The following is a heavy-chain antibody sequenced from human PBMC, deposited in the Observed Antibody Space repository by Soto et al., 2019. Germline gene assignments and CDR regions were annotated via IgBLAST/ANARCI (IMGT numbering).Heavy chain of an antibody. Sequence: GASVKVSCKASEDTFTRYVIHWVRQAPGQRLEWMGWINAGNGNTKYSQNFQGRVTITRDASASTAYMELSSLRAEDTAVYYCVRPLPSGRNYGLDVWGQGTTVTVSS. CDR2: INAGNGNT. J-gene: IGHJ6*02. D-gene: IGHD3-10*01. CDR1: EDTFTRYV. CDR3: VRPLPSGRNYGLDV. V-gene: IGHV1-3*01.